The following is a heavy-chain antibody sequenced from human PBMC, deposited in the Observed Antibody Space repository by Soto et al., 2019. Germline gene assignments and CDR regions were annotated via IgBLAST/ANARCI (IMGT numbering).Heavy chain of an antibody. Sequence: SETLSLTCAVYGGSFSGYYWSWIRQPPGKGLEGIGEINHSGSTNYNPSLKSRVTISVDTSKNQFSLKLSSVTAADTAVYYCARGNVYYDFCSGYYTGNNWFDPWGQGTLVTVSS. D-gene: IGHD3-3*01. CDR3: ARGNVYYDFCSGYYTGNNWFDP. CDR2: INHSGST. V-gene: IGHV4-34*01. CDR1: GGSFSGYY. J-gene: IGHJ5*02.